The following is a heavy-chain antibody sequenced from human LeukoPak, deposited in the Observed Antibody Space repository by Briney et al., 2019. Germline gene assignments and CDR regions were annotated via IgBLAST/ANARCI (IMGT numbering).Heavy chain of an antibody. CDR1: GYTLTELS. Sequence: GASVKVSCKVSGYTLTELSMHWVRQAPGKGLEWMGGFDPEDGETIYAQKFQGRVTMTEDTSTDTAYMELSSLRSEDTAVYYCATGAQIDYYYDSRDDAFDIWGQGTMVTVSS. CDR2: FDPEDGET. V-gene: IGHV1-24*01. D-gene: IGHD3-22*01. J-gene: IGHJ3*02. CDR3: ATGAQIDYYYDSRDDAFDI.